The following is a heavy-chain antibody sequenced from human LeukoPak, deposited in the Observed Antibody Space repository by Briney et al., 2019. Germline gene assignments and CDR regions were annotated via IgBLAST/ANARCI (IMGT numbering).Heavy chain of an antibody. CDR2: IYPSGGST. CDR1: GYTFTSYY. CDR3: AREGDRNYDILTAYAFDI. Sequence: ASVKVSCKASGYTFTSYYMHWMRQAPGQGLEWMGIIYPSGGSTSYAQKFQGRVTMTRDTSTSTVYMELSSLRSEDTAVYYCAREGDRNYDILTAYAFDIWGQGTMVTVSS. D-gene: IGHD3-9*01. J-gene: IGHJ3*02. V-gene: IGHV1-46*01.